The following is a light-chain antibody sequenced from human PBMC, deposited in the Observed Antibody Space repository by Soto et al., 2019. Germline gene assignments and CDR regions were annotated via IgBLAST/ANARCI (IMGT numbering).Light chain of an antibody. CDR1: NSDVGGYNY. Sequence: QSALTQPASVSGSPGQSITISCTGTNSDVGGYNYVSWYQHHPGKAPRVLIYEVSNRPSGVSNRFSGSKSGNTASMTISGLQADDEADYYCCSYTSSSIWVFGGGTQLTVL. CDR2: EVS. V-gene: IGLV2-14*01. CDR3: CSYTSSSIWV. J-gene: IGLJ3*02.